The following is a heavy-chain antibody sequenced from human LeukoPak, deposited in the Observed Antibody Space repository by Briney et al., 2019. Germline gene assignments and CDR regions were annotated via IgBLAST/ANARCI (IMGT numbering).Heavy chain of an antibody. CDR1: GFTFSGSA. CDR2: IRSKANSYAT. D-gene: IGHD3-16*01. V-gene: IGHV3-73*01. Sequence: GGSLRLSCAASGFTFSGSAMHWVRQASGKGLEWVGRIRSKANSYATAYAASVKGRFTISRDDSKNTAYLQMNSLKTEDTAVYYCTRGEPTDWYFDLWGRGTLVTVSS. CDR3: TRGEPTDWYFDL. J-gene: IGHJ2*01.